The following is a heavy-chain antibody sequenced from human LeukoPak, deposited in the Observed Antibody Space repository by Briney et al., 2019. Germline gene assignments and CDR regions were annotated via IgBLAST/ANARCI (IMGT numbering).Heavy chain of an antibody. D-gene: IGHD6-13*01. CDR1: GYTFTGYY. V-gene: IGHV1-2*06. J-gene: IGHJ4*02. CDR3: ASPKGVVAAAGTTYND. Sequence: ASVKVSCKASGYTFTGYYMHWVRQAPGQGLEWMGRINPNSGGTNYAQKFQGRVTMTRDASISTAYMELSRLRSDDTAVYYCASPKGVVAAAGTTYNDWVQGSLVTDSS. CDR2: INPNSGGT.